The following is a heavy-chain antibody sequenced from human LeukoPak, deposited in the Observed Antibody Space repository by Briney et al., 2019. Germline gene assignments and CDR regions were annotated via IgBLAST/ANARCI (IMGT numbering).Heavy chain of an antibody. CDR2: IWYDGSNK. J-gene: IGHJ6*04. Sequence: PGGSLRLSCAASGFTFSRYGLHWVRQAPGKGLEWVAVIWYDGSNKYYADSVKGRFTISRDNSKNTLYLQMNSLRAEDTAVYYCARCRGYCYYYYGMDVWGKGTTVTVSS. CDR1: GFTFSRYG. V-gene: IGHV3-33*08. D-gene: IGHD2-15*01. CDR3: ARCRGYCYYYYGMDV.